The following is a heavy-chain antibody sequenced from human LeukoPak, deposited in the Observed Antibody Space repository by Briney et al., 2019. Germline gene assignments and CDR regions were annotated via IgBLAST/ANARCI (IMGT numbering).Heavy chain of an antibody. D-gene: IGHD6-13*01. CDR3: ARDRSKVGIAAAGPDAFDI. CDR1: GYTFTSYG. J-gene: IGHJ3*02. Sequence: ASVKVSCKASGYTFTSYGISWVRQAPGQGLEWMGWISTYNGNTNYAQKLQGRVTMTTDTSTSTAYMELRSLRSDDTAVYYCARDRSKVGIAAAGPDAFDIWGQGTMVTVSS. V-gene: IGHV1-18*01. CDR2: ISTYNGNT.